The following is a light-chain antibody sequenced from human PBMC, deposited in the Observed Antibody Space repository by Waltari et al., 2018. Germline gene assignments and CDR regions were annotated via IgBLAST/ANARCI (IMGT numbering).Light chain of an antibody. V-gene: IGKV3-15*01. J-gene: IGKJ1*01. Sequence: EMVMTQSPATLSVFPGERATLSCRASQSIRSNLAWYQHKPGQAPRLLIYGASTRATGIPARFSGSGSGTEFTLTISSLQSKDFAVYFCQQYDNWLGTFGQGTKVEIK. CDR3: QQYDNWLGT. CDR2: GAS. CDR1: QSIRSN.